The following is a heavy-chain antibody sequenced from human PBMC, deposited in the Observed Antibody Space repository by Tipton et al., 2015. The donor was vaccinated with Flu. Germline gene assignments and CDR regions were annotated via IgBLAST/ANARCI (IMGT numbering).Heavy chain of an antibody. CDR1: GFTFSTYW. CDR3: VRAIAASGSF. V-gene: IGHV3-7*04. CDR2: INQGGSEK. D-gene: IGHD3-10*01. J-gene: IGHJ4*02. Sequence: SLRLSCAASGFTFSTYWMGWVRQAPGKGLEWVANINQGGSEKYYVDSVKGRFTISRDNAKNSLHLQMSNLRVEDTAVYYCVRAIAASGSFWGQGTLVTVSS.